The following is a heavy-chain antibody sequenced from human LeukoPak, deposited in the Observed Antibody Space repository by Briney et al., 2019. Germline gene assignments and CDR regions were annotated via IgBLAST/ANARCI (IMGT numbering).Heavy chain of an antibody. J-gene: IGHJ4*02. Sequence: GASVKVSCKASGYTFINCNIHWVRQDPGQGLEWMGIIIPRGGSTIYAQKFRGRVTMTRDTSTGTVYMELSSLRPEDTAVYYCARDIRSGWYYFDDWGQGTLVTVSS. D-gene: IGHD6-19*01. CDR2: IIPRGGST. V-gene: IGHV1-46*01. CDR3: ARDIRSGWYYFDD. CDR1: GYTFINCN.